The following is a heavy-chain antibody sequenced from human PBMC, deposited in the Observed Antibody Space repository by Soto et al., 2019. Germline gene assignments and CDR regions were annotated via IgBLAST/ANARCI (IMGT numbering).Heavy chain of an antibody. D-gene: IGHD3-22*01. CDR3: ARVYYYDSSGYSYYYGMDV. V-gene: IGHV1-69*06. CDR1: GGTCSSYS. Sequence: SVNVSCKASGGTCSSYSISGVRQAPGQGREWMGGIIPIFGTANYAQKFQGRVTITADKSTSTAYMELSSLRSEDTAVYYCARVYYYDSSGYSYYYGMDVWGQGTTVTVSS. CDR2: IIPIFGTA. J-gene: IGHJ6*02.